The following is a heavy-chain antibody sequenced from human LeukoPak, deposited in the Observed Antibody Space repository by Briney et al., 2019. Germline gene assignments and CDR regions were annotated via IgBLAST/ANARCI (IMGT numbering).Heavy chain of an antibody. CDR3: ARDRGNTYYYGSGSYSVGDY. Sequence: PSETLSLTCTVSGGSISSSSYYWGWIRQPPGKGLEWIGSIYYSGSTYYDPSLKSRVTISVDTSKNQFSLKLSSVTAADTAVYYCARDRGNTYYYGSGSYSVGDYWGQGTLVTVSS. V-gene: IGHV4-39*07. CDR1: GGSISSSSYY. J-gene: IGHJ4*02. D-gene: IGHD3-10*01. CDR2: IYYSGST.